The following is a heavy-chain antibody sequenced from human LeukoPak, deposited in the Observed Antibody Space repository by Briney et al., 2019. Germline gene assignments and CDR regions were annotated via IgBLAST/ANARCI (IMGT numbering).Heavy chain of an antibody. J-gene: IGHJ4*02. V-gene: IGHV4-4*07. CDR3: ARGNYCSGGSCSVFYFDY. CDR1: GGSISNYY. D-gene: IGHD2-15*01. CDR2: IYISGST. Sequence: PSETLSLTCTVSGGSISNYYWSWTRQSAGERLECIGRIYISGSTNYNPSLKSRVTMSVDTSKNQFSLKLSSVTAADTALYYCARGNYCSGGSCSVFYFDYWGQGTLVTVSS.